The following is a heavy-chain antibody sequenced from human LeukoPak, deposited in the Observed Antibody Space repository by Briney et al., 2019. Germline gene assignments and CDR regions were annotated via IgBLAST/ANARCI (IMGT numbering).Heavy chain of an antibody. CDR3: ARDLMGIAYRGAFYY. V-gene: IGHV3-30*02. J-gene: IGHJ4*02. Sequence: GGSLRLSCAASGFTFSNYGMQWVRQAPGKGLEWVAFIRYDGSIKHYADSVKGRFTISRDNSKNTLYLQMNSLRAEDTAVYYCARDLMGIAYRGAFYYWGQGTLVTVSS. CDR1: GFTFSNYG. D-gene: IGHD6-13*01. CDR2: IRYDGSIK.